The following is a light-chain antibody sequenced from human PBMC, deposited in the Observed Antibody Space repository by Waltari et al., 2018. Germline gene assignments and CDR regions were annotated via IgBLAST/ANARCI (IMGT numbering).Light chain of an antibody. CDR2: WAS. J-gene: IGKJ2*02. V-gene: IGKV4-1*01. CDR3: QQYYSTLGT. CDR1: QSVLYSSNNKNY. Sequence: DIVMTQSPDSLAVSLGERATINCKSSQSVLYSSNNKNYLAWYQQKTGQPPKLLIYWASTRESGVPDRFSGSGSGTDFTLTISSLQAEDVAVYYCQQYYSTLGTFGQGTKLEIK.